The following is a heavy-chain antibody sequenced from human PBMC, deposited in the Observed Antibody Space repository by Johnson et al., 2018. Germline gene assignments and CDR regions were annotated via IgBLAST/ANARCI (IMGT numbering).Heavy chain of an antibody. D-gene: IGHD6-19*01. Sequence: QVQLVQSGGGVVQPGRSLRLSCVASGFTFSNFGMHWVRQAPGKGLEWVAVISYDGSNKQYADSVKGRFTISRDNSKSTLYLQMTSLRAEDAAVDYCAPYSSMSAVSVDVWGKGTTVTVS. V-gene: IGHV3-30*03. J-gene: IGHJ6*03. CDR2: ISYDGSNK. CDR3: APYSSMSAVSVDV. CDR1: GFTFSNFG.